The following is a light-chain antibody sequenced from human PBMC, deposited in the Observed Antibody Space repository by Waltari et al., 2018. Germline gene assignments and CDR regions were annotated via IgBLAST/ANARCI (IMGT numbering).Light chain of an antibody. CDR2: EVG. V-gene: IGLV2-23*02. J-gene: IGLJ1*01. CDR3: CSYVGSSTYV. Sequence: QSALTQPASVSGSPGQSITISCTATSSDVGTSNLVSWYQQHPGNTPKLMIYEVGKRPSGVSNRFSGSNSGNTASLTISGLQAEDEADYYCCSYVGSSTYVFGTGTKVTVL. CDR1: SSDVGTSNL.